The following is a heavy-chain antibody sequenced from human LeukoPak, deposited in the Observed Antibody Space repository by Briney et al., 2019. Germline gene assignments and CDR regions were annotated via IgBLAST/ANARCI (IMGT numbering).Heavy chain of an antibody. CDR2: LYSGGST. Sequence: GGSLRLSCAASGFTVSSNYMSWVRQAPGKGLEWVSVLYSGGSTYYADFVKGRFTISRDNSKNTLYLQMKSLRAEDTAVYYCAREADGFDIWGQGTMVTVSS. CDR3: AREADGFDI. J-gene: IGHJ3*02. V-gene: IGHV3-66*01. CDR1: GFTVSSNY.